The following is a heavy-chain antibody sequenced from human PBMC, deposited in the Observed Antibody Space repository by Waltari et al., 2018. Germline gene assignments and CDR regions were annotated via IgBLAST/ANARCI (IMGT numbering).Heavy chain of an antibody. CDR3: ARFSMVRGPIEC. Sequence: QVQLVQSGAEVKKPGSSVKVSCKASGGTFSSYTISWVRQAPGQGLEWMGRIIPILGIANYAQKFQGRVTITADKSTSTAYMELSSLRSEDTAVYYCARFSMVRGPIECWGQGTLVTVSS. J-gene: IGHJ4*02. CDR2: IIPILGIA. D-gene: IGHD3-10*01. V-gene: IGHV1-69*02. CDR1: GGTFSSYT.